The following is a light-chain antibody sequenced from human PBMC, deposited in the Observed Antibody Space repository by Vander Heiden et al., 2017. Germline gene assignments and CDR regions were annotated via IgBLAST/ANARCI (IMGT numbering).Light chain of an antibody. Sequence: QAVLTQPSSLSASAGASDSLTCTLRSGITVGTYRLYWYQQKPGNPPQYPQWYTSYADKQQGSGVPSRFSGSKDASANAGSLLISGLQSEDESDYYCMIWHISAPVFGGGTKLTVL. J-gene: IGLJ2*01. CDR2: YTSYADK. V-gene: IGLV5-45*03. CDR3: MIWHISAPV. CDR1: SGITVGTYR.